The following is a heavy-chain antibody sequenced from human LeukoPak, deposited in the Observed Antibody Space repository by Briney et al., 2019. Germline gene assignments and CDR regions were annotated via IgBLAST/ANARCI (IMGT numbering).Heavy chain of an antibody. J-gene: IGHJ5*01. CDR3: ARDYCTGGGCYPGGNWFDS. Sequence: GGSLRLSCAASGFTFSSYTMTWVRQAPGQGLEWVSAISGSGGSTYYADSLKGRFTISRDTSKNTLFLQMNSLRAEDTAIYYCARDYCTGGGCYPGGNWFDSWGQGTLVTVSS. D-gene: IGHD2-15*01. V-gene: IGHV3-23*01. CDR2: ISGSGGST. CDR1: GFTFSSYT.